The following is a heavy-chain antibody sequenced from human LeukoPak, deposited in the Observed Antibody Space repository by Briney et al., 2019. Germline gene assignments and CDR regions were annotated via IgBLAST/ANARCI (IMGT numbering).Heavy chain of an antibody. V-gene: IGHV1-2*02. CDR2: INPNSGGT. CDR3: ARDCGPGDFWSGYSLADWFDP. D-gene: IGHD3-3*01. CDR1: GYTFTSYG. J-gene: IGHJ5*02. Sequence: GASVKVSCKASGYTFTSYGISWVRQAPGQGLEWMGWINPNSGGTNYAQKFQGRVTMTRDTSISTAYMELSRLRSDDTAVCYCARDCGPGDFWSGYSLADWFDPWGQGTLVTVSS.